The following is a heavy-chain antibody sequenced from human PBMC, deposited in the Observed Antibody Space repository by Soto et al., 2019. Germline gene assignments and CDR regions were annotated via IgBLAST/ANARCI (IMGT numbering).Heavy chain of an antibody. J-gene: IGHJ4*02. CDR3: VRRMFYYFWSPYYYFDY. CDR2: VRPYNGDT. Sequence: ASVKVSCKTSGYVFTSFGISWVRQAPGQGLEWMGWVRPYNGDTKYAEKFQGRVTMTSDTSTTTGYMELRGLRSDDTAVYYCVRRMFYYFWSPYYYFDYWGQGTQVTVSA. V-gene: IGHV1-18*04. D-gene: IGHD3-22*01. CDR1: GYVFTSFG.